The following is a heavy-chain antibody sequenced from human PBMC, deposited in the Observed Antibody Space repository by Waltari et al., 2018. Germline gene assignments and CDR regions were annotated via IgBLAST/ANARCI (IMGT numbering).Heavy chain of an antibody. D-gene: IGHD5-18*01. Sequence: QVQLQESGPGLAKASQTLSLTCAVSAGPIRNLNSYWSWIRQPAGKGLEWIGRIYRRGVTDYNPSLRGRATMFLDMSKNQFSLTVDSLIAADTAVYYCAVSPDTATSRAAFHFWGPGTTVSVSS. CDR3: AVSPDTATSRAAFHF. CDR1: AGPIRNLNSY. CDR2: IYRRGVT. V-gene: IGHV4-61*02. J-gene: IGHJ6*02.